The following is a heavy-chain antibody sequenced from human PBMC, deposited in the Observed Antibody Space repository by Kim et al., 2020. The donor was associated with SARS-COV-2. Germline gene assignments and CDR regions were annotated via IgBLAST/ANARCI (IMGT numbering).Heavy chain of an antibody. CDR3: ARATFGELFIDY. D-gene: IGHD3-10*01. CDR1: GGSISSYY. J-gene: IGHJ4*02. Sequence: SETLSLTCTVSGGSISSYYWSWIRQPPGKGLEWIGYIYYSGSTNYNPPLKSRVTISVDTSKNQFSLKLSSVTAADTAVYYCARATFGELFIDYWGQGTLVTVSS. CDR2: IYYSGST. V-gene: IGHV4-59*01.